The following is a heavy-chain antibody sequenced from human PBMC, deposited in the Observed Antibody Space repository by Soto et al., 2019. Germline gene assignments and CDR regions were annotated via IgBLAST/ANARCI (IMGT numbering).Heavy chain of an antibody. V-gene: IGHV3-23*01. D-gene: IGHD3-3*01. CDR2: ISGSGGST. Sequence: LRLSCAASGFTFSSYAMSWVRQAPGKGLEWVSAISGSGGSTYYADSVKGRFTISRDNSKNTLYLQMNSLRAEDTAVYYCAKDPPSITIFGVASRAGWFDPWGQGTLVTVSS. CDR3: AKDPPSITIFGVASRAGWFDP. J-gene: IGHJ5*02. CDR1: GFTFSSYA.